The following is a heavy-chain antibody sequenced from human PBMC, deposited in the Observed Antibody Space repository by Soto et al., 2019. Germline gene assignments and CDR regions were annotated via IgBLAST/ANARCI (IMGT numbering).Heavy chain of an antibody. J-gene: IGHJ5*02. D-gene: IGHD2-8*01. CDR1: GFTFSSYS. V-gene: IGHV3-21*01. Sequence: GGSLRLSCAASGFTFSSYSMNWVRQAPGKGLEWVSSISSSSSYIYYADSVKGRFTISRDNAKNSLYLQMNSLRAEDTAVYYCARGGYCTNGVCYIAPNWFDPRGQGTLVTVSS. CDR2: ISSSSSYI. CDR3: ARGGYCTNGVCYIAPNWFDP.